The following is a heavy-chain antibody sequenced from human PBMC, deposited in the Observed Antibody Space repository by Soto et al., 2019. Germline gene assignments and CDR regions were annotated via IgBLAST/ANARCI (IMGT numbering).Heavy chain of an antibody. CDR3: ARDLGYCGGDCYSQTANYYYGMDV. CDR1: GYTFTSYA. J-gene: IGHJ6*02. Sequence: GASVKVSCKASGYTFTSYAMHWVRQAPGQRLEWMGWINAGNGNTKYSQKLQGRVTITRDTSASTAYMELSSLRSEDTALYYCARDLGYCGGDCYSQTANYYYGMDVWGQGTTVTVSS. V-gene: IGHV1-3*01. D-gene: IGHD2-21*02. CDR2: INAGNGNT.